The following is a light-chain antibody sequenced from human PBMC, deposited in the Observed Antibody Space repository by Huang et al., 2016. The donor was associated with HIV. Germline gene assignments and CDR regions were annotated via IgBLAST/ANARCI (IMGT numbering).Light chain of an antibody. J-gene: IGKJ1*01. CDR2: GAS. CDR3: QQYNNWPPWT. CDR1: QSVSRN. V-gene: IGKV3-15*01. Sequence: EIVMTPSPATLSVSPGEGATLSCRASQSVSRNLAWYQQRPGQAPRLLIYGASTRATGIPARFSGSGSGTEVTLTISSLQSEDFAVYYCQQYNNWPPWTFGQGTKVEIK.